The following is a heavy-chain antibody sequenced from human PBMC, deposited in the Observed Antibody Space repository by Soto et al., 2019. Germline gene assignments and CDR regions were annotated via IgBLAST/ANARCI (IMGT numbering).Heavy chain of an antibody. J-gene: IGHJ4*02. CDR2: INAGNGNT. Sequence: GASVKVSCKASGYTFTSYGISWVRQAPGQRLEWMGWINAGNGNTKYSQKFQGRVTITRDTSASTAYMELSSLRSEDTAVYYCARSSSWYVFDYWGQGTLVTVSS. D-gene: IGHD6-13*01. CDR3: ARSSSWYVFDY. V-gene: IGHV1-3*01. CDR1: GYTFTSYG.